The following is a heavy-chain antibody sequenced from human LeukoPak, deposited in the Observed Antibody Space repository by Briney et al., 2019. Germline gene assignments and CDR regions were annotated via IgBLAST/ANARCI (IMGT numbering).Heavy chain of an antibody. CDR3: ARVKREDWPDYYYYYMDV. Sequence: SETLSLTCSVSGASISDYYWSWLRQPPGRGVEWIGYVYSSGTTSSNPSLKSRVTMSLDTSKSQFSLRLTSVIAADTAVYYCARVKREDWPDYYYYYMDVWGKGTTVTIS. CDR2: VYSSGTT. CDR1: GASISDYY. D-gene: IGHD3/OR15-3a*01. J-gene: IGHJ6*03. V-gene: IGHV4-59*01.